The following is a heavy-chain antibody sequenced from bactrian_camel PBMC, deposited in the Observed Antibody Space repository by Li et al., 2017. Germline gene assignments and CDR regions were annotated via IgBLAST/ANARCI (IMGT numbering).Heavy chain of an antibody. CDR2: IDTDLSI. CDR3: AAHYGLDYCTRVPSSFGY. J-gene: IGHJ6*01. D-gene: IGHD5*01. V-gene: IGHV3S53*01. CDR1: GYISSMYC. Sequence: HVQLVESGGDSVQSGGSLRLSCVGSGYISSMYCRAWFRQAPGKEREAVAYIDTDLSINYADSVKGRSTISHDGAKHMVYLQMNSLKPEDSAMYYCAAHYGLDYCTRVPSSFGYWGQGTQVTVSS.